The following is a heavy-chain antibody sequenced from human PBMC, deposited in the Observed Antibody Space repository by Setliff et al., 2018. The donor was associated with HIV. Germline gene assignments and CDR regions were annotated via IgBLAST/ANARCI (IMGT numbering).Heavy chain of an antibody. Sequence: TGGSLRLSCAASGFTFGDYAIHWVRQAPGKGLEWVAVISYDGSYKNYAESVKGRFTISRDNSKNTLYVQMNSLRADDTAIYYCVRDLTTIVTRKVFDIWGQGTMVTVS. CDR1: GFTFGDYA. J-gene: IGHJ3*02. CDR3: VRDLTTIVTRKVFDI. V-gene: IGHV3-30*04. D-gene: IGHD4-4*01. CDR2: ISYDGSYK.